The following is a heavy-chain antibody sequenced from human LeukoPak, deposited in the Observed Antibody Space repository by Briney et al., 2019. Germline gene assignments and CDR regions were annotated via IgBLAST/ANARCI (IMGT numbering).Heavy chain of an antibody. V-gene: IGHV3-23*01. J-gene: IGHJ4*02. CDR1: GFTFSGFA. Sequence: GGSLRLSCAASGFTFSGFAMSWIRQAPGKGLEWVSSISRSGESTFYADSVRGRFTISRDNSKNTVSLQMESLRAEDTALYYCAKDYAVGSIDCWGQGTLVTVSS. CDR2: ISRSGEST. CDR3: AKDYAVGSIDC. D-gene: IGHD3-16*01.